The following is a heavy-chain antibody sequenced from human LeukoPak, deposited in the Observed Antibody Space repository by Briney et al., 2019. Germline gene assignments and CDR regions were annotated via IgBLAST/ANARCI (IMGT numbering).Heavy chain of an antibody. J-gene: IGHJ4*02. D-gene: IGHD3-22*01. CDR2: ISSSSSYI. CDR3: ARGVVVIEIDY. Sequence: GGTLRLSCAASGFTFSNYGMNWVRQAPGKGLEWVSSISSSSSYIYYADSVKGRFTISRDNAKNSLYLQMNSLRAEDTAVYYCARGVVVIEIDYWGQGTLVTVSS. V-gene: IGHV3-21*01. CDR1: GFTFSNYG.